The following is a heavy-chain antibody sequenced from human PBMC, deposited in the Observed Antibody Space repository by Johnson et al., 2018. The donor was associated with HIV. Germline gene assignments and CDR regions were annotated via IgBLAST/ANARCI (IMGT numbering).Heavy chain of an antibody. CDR1: GFTFSSFA. CDR3: AKAQKGQYYYESSGGDLTDI. J-gene: IGHJ3*02. V-gene: IGHV3-30-3*01. Sequence: QVQLVESGGGVVQPGRSLRLSCAASGFTFSSFAIHWVRQAPGKGLEWVAVISYDGSDKYYADSVKGRFTISRDNSKNTLYLEMNSLRAEDTAVYYCAKAQKGQYYYESSGGDLTDIWGQGTMVTVSS. CDR2: ISYDGSDK. D-gene: IGHD3-22*01.